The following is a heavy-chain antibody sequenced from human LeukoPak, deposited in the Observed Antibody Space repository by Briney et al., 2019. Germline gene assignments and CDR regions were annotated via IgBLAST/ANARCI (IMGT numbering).Heavy chain of an antibody. CDR3: AKEHDFVY. CDR2: ISYDGTNK. CDR1: GFTFSNYD. Sequence: PGRSLRLSCAASGFTFSNYDMHWVRQASGKGLEWVAVISYDGTNKYYAGSVKGRFTISRDNSKSTLYLQMNSLRAEDTAVYYCAKEHDFVYWGQGTLVTVSS. V-gene: IGHV3-30*18. J-gene: IGHJ4*02. D-gene: IGHD3-3*01.